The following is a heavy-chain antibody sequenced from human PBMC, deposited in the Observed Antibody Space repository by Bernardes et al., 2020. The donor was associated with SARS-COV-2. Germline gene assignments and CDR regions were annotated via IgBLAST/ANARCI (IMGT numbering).Heavy chain of an antibody. D-gene: IGHD3-10*01. CDR3: ARGRIIS. CDR1: GFIFSDYW. J-gene: IGHJ4*02. Sequence: GGSLRLSCAASGFIFSDYWMSWVRQPPGKGLEWVANIKQDGSEKYYVDSVKGRFTISRDNTKNSVYLQMNSLRAEDTAVYYCARGRIISWGQGTLVTVSS. CDR2: IKQDGSEK. V-gene: IGHV3-7*01.